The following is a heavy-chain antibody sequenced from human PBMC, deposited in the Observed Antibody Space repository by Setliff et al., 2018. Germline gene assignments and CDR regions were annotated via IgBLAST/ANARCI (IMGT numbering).Heavy chain of an antibody. J-gene: IGHJ4*02. Sequence: SETMSLTCAVSGYSISSGYYWGWIRQPPGKGLEWIGSIYHSGSTYYNPSLKSRVTISVDTPKNQFSLKLSSVTAADTAVYYCARQLRYFDWLHPLGYFDYWGQGTLVTVSS. CDR2: IYHSGST. CDR1: GYSISSGYY. V-gene: IGHV4-38-2*01. CDR3: ARQLRYFDWLHPLGYFDY. D-gene: IGHD3-9*01.